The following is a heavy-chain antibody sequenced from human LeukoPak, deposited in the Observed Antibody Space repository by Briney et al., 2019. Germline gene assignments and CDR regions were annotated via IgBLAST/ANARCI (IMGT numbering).Heavy chain of an antibody. CDR2: INHSGST. V-gene: IGHV4-34*01. J-gene: IGHJ4*02. CDR3: ARGPSEYSSGDS. D-gene: IGHD6-19*01. CDR1: GESFSGYY. Sequence: PSETLSLTCAVYGESFSGYYWSWIRQPPGKGLEWIGEINHSGSTNYNPSLKSRVTISIDTSKTQFSLKLSSVTAADTAVYFCARGPSEYSSGDSWGQGTLVTVSS.